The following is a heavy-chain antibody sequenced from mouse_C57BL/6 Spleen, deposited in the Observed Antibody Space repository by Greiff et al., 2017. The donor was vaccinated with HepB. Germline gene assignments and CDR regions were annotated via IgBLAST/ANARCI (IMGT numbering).Heavy chain of an antibody. D-gene: IGHD2-3*01. CDR2: ISYDGSN. CDR3: ARESDDGYLYYAMDY. J-gene: IGHJ4*01. Sequence: EVQRVESGPGLVKPSQSLSLTCSVTGYSITSGYYWNWIRQFPGNKLEWMGYISYDGSNNYNPSLKNRISITRDTSKNQFFLKLNSVTTEDTATYYCARESDDGYLYYAMDYWGQGTSVTVSS. CDR1: GYSITSGYY. V-gene: IGHV3-6*01.